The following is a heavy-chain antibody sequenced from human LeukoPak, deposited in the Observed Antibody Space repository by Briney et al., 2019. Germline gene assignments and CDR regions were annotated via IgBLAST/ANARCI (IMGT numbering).Heavy chain of an antibody. V-gene: IGHV5-51*01. CDR1: GYSFTSYW. Sequence: GASLKISCKGSGYSFTSYWIAWVRQMPGKGLEWMGIIYPGDSDIRYSPSFQGQVTISADKSISTAYLQWSSLKASDTAMYYCARQYSSSDYDYWGQGTLVTVSS. J-gene: IGHJ4*02. CDR2: IYPGDSDI. CDR3: ARQYSSSDYDY. D-gene: IGHD6-6*01.